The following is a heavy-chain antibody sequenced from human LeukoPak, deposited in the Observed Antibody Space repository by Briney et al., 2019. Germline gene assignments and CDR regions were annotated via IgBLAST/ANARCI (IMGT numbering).Heavy chain of an antibody. D-gene: IGHD6-13*01. CDR1: GYTFTSYD. Sequence: ASVKVSCKASGYTFTSYDINWVRQATGQGLEWMGWMNPNSGNTNYAQKFQGRVTMTRDTSISTAYMELSRLRSDDTAVYYCARDIAAAGTGSWGQGTLVTVSS. CDR2: MNPNSGNT. V-gene: IGHV1-8*01. J-gene: IGHJ5*02. CDR3: ARDIAAAGTGS.